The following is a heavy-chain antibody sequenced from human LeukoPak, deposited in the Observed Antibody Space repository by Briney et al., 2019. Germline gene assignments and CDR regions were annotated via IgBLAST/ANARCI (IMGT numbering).Heavy chain of an antibody. D-gene: IGHD5-18*01. J-gene: IGHJ4*02. CDR3: ARGERGYSYGYGDY. V-gene: IGHV3-74*01. CDR2: LNSDGTYT. Sequence: GGSLRLSCAASEFTFSKYWMHWVRQAPGKGLVWVSRLNSDGTYTSYADSVKGRFTMSRDNAKNTLYLQMNSLRAEDTAVYYGARGERGYSYGYGDYWGQGTLVTVSS. CDR1: EFTFSKYW.